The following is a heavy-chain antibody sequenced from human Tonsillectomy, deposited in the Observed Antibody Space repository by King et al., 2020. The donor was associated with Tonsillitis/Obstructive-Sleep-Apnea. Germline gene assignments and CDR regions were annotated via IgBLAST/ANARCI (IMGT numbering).Heavy chain of an antibody. D-gene: IGHD2-8*01. CDR2: IYYTGGT. CDR3: AREGAVMNSFDI. Sequence: VQLQESGPGLVKPSETLSLTCTVSGGSISSYYWSWIRQPPGKGLECIEYIYYTGGTNYNPSLKSRVPISVDTSKNQFSLKLSSVTAADTAVYYCAREGAVMNSFDIWGQGTMVTVSS. J-gene: IGHJ3*02. V-gene: IGHV4-59*01. CDR1: GGSISSYY.